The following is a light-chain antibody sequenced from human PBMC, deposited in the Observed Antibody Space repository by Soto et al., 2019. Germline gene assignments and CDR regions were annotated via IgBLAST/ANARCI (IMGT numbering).Light chain of an antibody. Sequence: DIQMTQSPSSLSASVGDTVTITCRASQSISVHLNWYQQKPGKVPKLLIYAASNLQSGVPLRFRGSGSETDFALTISSLQPEDFATYYCQQSYITPDTFGQRTKLEIK. CDR2: AAS. CDR1: QSISVH. V-gene: IGKV1-39*01. CDR3: QQSYITPDT. J-gene: IGKJ2*01.